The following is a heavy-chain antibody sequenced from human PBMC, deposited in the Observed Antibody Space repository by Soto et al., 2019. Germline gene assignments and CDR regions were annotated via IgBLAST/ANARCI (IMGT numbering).Heavy chain of an antibody. J-gene: IGHJ4*02. CDR3: AKDPASIAARPRDY. D-gene: IGHD6-6*01. CDR2: ISYDGSNK. V-gene: IGHV3-30*18. CDR1: GFIFSSYG. Sequence: QVQLVESGGGVVQPGRSLRLSCAASGFIFSSYGMHWVRQAPGKGLEWVAVISYDGSNKYYADSVKGRFTISRDNSKNTLYLQMNSLRAEDTAVYYCAKDPASIAARPRDYWGQGTLVTVSS.